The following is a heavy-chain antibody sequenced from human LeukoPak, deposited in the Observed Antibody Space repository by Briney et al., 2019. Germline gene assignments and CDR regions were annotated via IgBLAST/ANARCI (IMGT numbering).Heavy chain of an antibody. CDR3: ARGGLTYYYDSSGYQQPDD. J-gene: IGHJ4*02. V-gene: IGHV1-18*01. Sequence: GASVKVSCKASGYTFTSYGISWVRQAPGQGLEWMGWISAYNGNTNYAQKLQGRVTMTTDTSTSTAYMELRRLRSDDTAVYDCARGGLTYYYDSSGYQQPDDWGQGTLVTVSS. CDR1: GYTFTSYG. D-gene: IGHD3-22*01. CDR2: ISAYNGNT.